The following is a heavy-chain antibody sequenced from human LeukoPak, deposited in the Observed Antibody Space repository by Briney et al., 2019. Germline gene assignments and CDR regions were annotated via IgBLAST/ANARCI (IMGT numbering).Heavy chain of an antibody. D-gene: IGHD3-22*01. V-gene: IGHV3-9*01. J-gene: IGHJ3*02. Sequence: PGGSLRLSCAGSGFIFNNYAIHWVRQPPGKGLEWISGISWNSGSIDYADSVKGRFTISRDNAKNSLYLQMNSLRAEDTAVYYCARPLASGYIDAFDIWGQGTMVTVSS. CDR3: ARPLASGYIDAFDI. CDR1: GFIFNNYA. CDR2: ISWNSGSI.